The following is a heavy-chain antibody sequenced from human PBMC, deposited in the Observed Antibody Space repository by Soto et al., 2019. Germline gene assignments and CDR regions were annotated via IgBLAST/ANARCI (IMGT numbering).Heavy chain of an antibody. J-gene: IGHJ6*02. V-gene: IGHV1-46*03. Sequence: QVQLVQSGAEVKKPGASVKVSCKASGYTFTSYYMHWVRQAPGQGLEWMGIINPSGGSTSYAQKFQGRVTMTRDTSTSTVDMELSSLRSEDTAVYYCARVGVVVPAAAYYYGMDVWGQGTTVTVSS. CDR3: ARVGVVVPAAAYYYGMDV. CDR1: GYTFTSYY. D-gene: IGHD2-2*01. CDR2: INPSGGST.